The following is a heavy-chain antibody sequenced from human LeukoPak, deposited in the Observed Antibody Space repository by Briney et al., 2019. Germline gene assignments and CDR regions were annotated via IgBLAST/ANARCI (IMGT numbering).Heavy chain of an antibody. J-gene: IGHJ4*02. CDR3: ARGPSGYYYG. D-gene: IGHD3-22*01. Sequence: SETLSLTCTVSSGFIASYSRSWIGQPGGKGLEWIGRIYTSGGSDYNPSLKSRVTMSLDTSKNQFYLKMTSVTAADTAVYYCARGPSGYYYGWGQGLLVTVSS. CDR2: IYTSGGS. CDR1: SGFIASYS. V-gene: IGHV4-4*07.